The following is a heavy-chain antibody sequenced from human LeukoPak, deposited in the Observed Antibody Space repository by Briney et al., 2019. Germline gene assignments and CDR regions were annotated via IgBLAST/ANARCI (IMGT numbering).Heavy chain of an antibody. Sequence: GGSLRLSCTASGFTFSSYWIHWVRQAPGKGLVWVSRINSDGGSTSYADSVKGRFTISRDNAKNTLYLQMNSLRAEDTAVYYCARRIQGMAPYYFDYWGQGTMVTVSS. J-gene: IGHJ4*02. CDR1: GFTFSSYW. D-gene: IGHD5-24*01. CDR2: INSDGGST. V-gene: IGHV3-74*01. CDR3: ARRIQGMAPYYFDY.